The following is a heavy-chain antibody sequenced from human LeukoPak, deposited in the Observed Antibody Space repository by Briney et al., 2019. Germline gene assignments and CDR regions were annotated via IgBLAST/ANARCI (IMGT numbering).Heavy chain of an antibody. J-gene: IGHJ2*01. CDR3: AREYCSGGNCAGGFYFDL. CDR1: GFTFSNYD. Sequence: GGSLRLPCAASGFTFSNYDFHWVRQAAGKGLDWVSAIGVVGDTYYSGSVKGRFTISRESAKNSLYLQMNSLRDGDTAVYYCAREYCSGGNCAGGFYFDLWGRGTPVTVSS. V-gene: IGHV3-13*01. D-gene: IGHD2-15*01. CDR2: IGVVGDT.